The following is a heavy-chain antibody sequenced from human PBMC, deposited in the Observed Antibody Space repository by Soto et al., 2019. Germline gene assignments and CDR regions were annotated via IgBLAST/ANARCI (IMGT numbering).Heavy chain of an antibody. CDR3: AKDYAGVVILYGMDV. D-gene: IGHD3-3*01. Sequence: LRLSCAASGFTFSSYGMHWVRQAPGKGLEWVAVISYDGSNKYYADSVKGRFTISRDNSKNTLYLQMNSLRAEDTAVYYCAKDYAGVVILYGMDVWGQGTTVTVSS. J-gene: IGHJ6*02. V-gene: IGHV3-30*18. CDR1: GFTFSSYG. CDR2: ISYDGSNK.